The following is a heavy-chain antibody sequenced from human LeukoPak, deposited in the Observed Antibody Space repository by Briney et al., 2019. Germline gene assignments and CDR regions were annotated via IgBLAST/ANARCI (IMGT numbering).Heavy chain of an antibody. Sequence: GGSLRLSCAASGFTVSSDYVSWVRQAPGKGLERVSVIYSGGNTYYADSVKGRFSISIHNSKDTLYLQMNSLRPEDTALYYCARESRMAAAGTASDIWGQGTMVTVSS. CDR1: GFTVSSDY. V-gene: IGHV3-53*04. CDR2: IYSGGNT. CDR3: ARESRMAAAGTASDI. D-gene: IGHD6-13*01. J-gene: IGHJ3*02.